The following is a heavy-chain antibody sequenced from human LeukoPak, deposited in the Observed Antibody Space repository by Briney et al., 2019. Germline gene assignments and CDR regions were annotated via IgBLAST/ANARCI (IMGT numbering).Heavy chain of an antibody. CDR2: IIPIFGTA. CDR1: GGTFSSYA. J-gene: IGHJ5*02. CDR3: ARDCCTNGLCSEWFDP. D-gene: IGHD2-8*01. V-gene: IGHV1-69*01. Sequence: ASVKVSCKASGGTFSSYAISWVRQAPGQGLEWMGGIIPIFGTANYAQKFQGRVTITADESTSTAYMELSSLRSEDTAVYYCARDCCTNGLCSEWFDPWGQGTLVTVSS.